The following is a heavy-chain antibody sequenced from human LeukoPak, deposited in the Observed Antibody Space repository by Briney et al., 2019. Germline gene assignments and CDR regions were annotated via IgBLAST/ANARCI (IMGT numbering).Heavy chain of an antibody. D-gene: IGHD1-26*01. V-gene: IGHV3-74*03. CDR3: ARSKVVGATFFAS. CDR1: GFTFSNDW. Sequence: GGSLRLSCAASGFTFSNDWMYWVRQAPGKGPVWVSRINKDGSITTYADSVKGRFTISRDNAKNTLYLQMNSLRAEDTAVYFCARSKVVGATFFASWGQGTLVTVSS. CDR2: INKDGSIT. J-gene: IGHJ4*02.